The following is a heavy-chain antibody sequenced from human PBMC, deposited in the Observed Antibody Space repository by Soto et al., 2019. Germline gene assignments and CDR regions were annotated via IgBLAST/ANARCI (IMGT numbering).Heavy chain of an antibody. CDR1: GGSISSGDYY. J-gene: IGHJ5*02. Sequence: HVQLQASGPGLVKPSQTLSLTCTVSGGSISSGDYYWSWIRQPQGKGLEWIGYIYYSGSTYYNPSLKSGVTTAVDTSNNQFSRKLSSVTAADTAVYYCARSVIVGREVLRQEFDPWGQGTLVTVSS. CDR2: IYYSGST. CDR3: ARSVIVGREVLRQEFDP. V-gene: IGHV4-30-4*01. D-gene: IGHD1-26*01.